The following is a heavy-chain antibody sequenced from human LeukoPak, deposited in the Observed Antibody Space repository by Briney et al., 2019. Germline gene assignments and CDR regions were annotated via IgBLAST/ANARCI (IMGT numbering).Heavy chain of an antibody. CDR1: GGTFSSYA. D-gene: IGHD3-10*01. CDR2: IIPIFGTA. J-gene: IGHJ5*02. CDR3: ARGYRWFGPTGGFDP. Sequence: SVKVSCKASGGTFSSYAISWVRQAPGQGLEWIGGIIPIFGTANYAQKFQGRVTITADESTSTAYMELSSLRSEDTAVYYCARGYRWFGPTGGFDPWGQGTLVTVSS. V-gene: IGHV1-69*13.